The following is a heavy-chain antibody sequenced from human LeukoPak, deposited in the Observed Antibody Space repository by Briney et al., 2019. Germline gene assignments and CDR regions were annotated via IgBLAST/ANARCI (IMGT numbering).Heavy chain of an antibody. CDR2: IKQDGSEK. CDR1: GFTFSSYW. J-gene: IGHJ6*03. D-gene: IGHD4-11*01. Sequence: GGSLRLSCAASGFTFSSYWMSWVRQAPGKGLEWVANIKQDGSEKYYVDSVKGRFTISRDNAKNSLYLQMNSLRAEDTAVYYCARARDYINYYMDVWGKGTTVTVSS. V-gene: IGHV3-7*01. CDR3: ARARDYINYYMDV.